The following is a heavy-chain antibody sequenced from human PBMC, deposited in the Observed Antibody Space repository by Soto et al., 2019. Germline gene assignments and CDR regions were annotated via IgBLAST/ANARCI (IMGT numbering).Heavy chain of an antibody. CDR1: GYSFTTYW. CDR3: ARIGVEAVAGYYYHGMDV. J-gene: IGHJ6*02. Sequence: PGESLKISCKGSGYSFTTYWIGWVRQMPGKGLEWMGIIYPGDSDTRYSPSFQGQVTLSADKSISTAYLQWSTLKASDTATYYCARIGVEAVAGYYYHGMDVWGQGTTVSV. D-gene: IGHD6-19*01. CDR2: IYPGDSDT. V-gene: IGHV5-51*01.